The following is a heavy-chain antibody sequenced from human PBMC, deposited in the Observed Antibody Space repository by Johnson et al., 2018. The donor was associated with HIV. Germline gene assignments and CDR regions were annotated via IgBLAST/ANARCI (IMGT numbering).Heavy chain of an antibody. CDR2: MGTAGDR. J-gene: IGHJ3*02. V-gene: IGHV3-13*01. Sequence: VQLVESGGGLVQPGGSLRLSCAASGLTFSNYAMSWVRQGPGKGLEWVSGMGTAGDRHYADSVNGRFTVSRENAKNSLHLQMNNLRAGDTAVYYCARGVSMFSSSWLESYAFDIWGQGTMVTVSS. CDR1: GLTFSNYA. CDR3: ARGVSMFSSSWLESYAFDI. D-gene: IGHD6-13*01.